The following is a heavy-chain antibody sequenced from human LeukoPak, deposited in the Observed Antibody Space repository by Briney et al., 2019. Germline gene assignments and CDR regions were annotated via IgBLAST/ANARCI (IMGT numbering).Heavy chain of an antibody. V-gene: IGHV3-15*01. CDR2: IKSKTHGGTT. CDR1: GFTFNNAW. J-gene: IGHJ4*02. D-gene: IGHD2-2*01. Sequence: PGGSLRLSCAASGFTFNNAWMSWVRQAPGKGLEWVGRIKSKTHGGTTDYAAPVKGRFSISRDDSKNMMYLQMKSLRAEDTAVYYCAKDFVVVPGLVNYFDYWGQGTLVTVSS. CDR3: AKDFVVVPGLVNYFDY.